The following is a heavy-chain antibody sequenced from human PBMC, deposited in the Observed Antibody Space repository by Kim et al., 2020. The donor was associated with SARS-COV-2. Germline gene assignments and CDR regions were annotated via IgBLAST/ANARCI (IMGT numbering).Heavy chain of an antibody. V-gene: IGHV4-34*01. CDR2: INHSGST. CDR1: GGSFSGYY. D-gene: IGHD6-13*01. CDR3: ARVGYSSSWYVAGY. J-gene: IGHJ4*02. Sequence: SETLSLTCAVYGGSFSGYYWSWIRQPPGKGLEWIGEINHSGSTNYNPSLKSRVTISVDTSKNQFSLKLSSVTAADTAVYYCARVGYSSSWYVAGYWGQGTLVTVSS.